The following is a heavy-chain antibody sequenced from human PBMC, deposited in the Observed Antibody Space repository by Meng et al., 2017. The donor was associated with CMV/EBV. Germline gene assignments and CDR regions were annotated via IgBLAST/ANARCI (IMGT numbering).Heavy chain of an antibody. CDR1: GVSIRTHY. CDR3: ARVGRTSCYDY. D-gene: IGHD2-2*01. Sequence: VQLKWSGPGLVKPSETLSFTCRVAGVSIRTHYWGWVRQTPGKGLEWIASIHYTGRADYSPSLKSRLTISVDTSDSQLSLKLSSVTAADTAVYYCARVGRTSCYDYWGQGTLVTVSS. J-gene: IGHJ4*02. CDR2: IHYTGRA. V-gene: IGHV4-59*08.